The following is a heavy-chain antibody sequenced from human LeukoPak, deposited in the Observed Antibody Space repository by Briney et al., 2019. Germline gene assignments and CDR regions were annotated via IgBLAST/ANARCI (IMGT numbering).Heavy chain of an antibody. D-gene: IGHD5-18*01. J-gene: IGHJ5*02. CDR2: IYHSGST. V-gene: IGHV4-30-2*01. CDR1: GGSISSGGYS. Sequence: PSETLSLTCAVSGGSISSGGYSWSWIRQPPGKGLEWIGYIYHSGSTYYNPSLKSRVTISVDRSKNQFSLKLSSVTAADTAVYYCARGRGYTNWFDPWGQGTLVTVSS. CDR3: ARGRGYTNWFDP.